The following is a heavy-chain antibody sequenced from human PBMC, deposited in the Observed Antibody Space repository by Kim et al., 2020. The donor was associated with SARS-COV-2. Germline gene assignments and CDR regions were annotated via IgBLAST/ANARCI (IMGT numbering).Heavy chain of an antibody. CDR1: GGSFSGYY. Sequence: SETLSLTCAVYGGSFSGYYWSWIRQPPGKGLEWIGEINHSGSTNYNPSLKSRVTISVDTSKNQFSLKLSSVTAADTAVYYCARSGRIFLGVGRFDPWGQGTLVTVSS. J-gene: IGHJ5*02. CDR3: ARSGRIFLGVGRFDP. CDR2: INHSGST. V-gene: IGHV4-34*01. D-gene: IGHD3-3*01.